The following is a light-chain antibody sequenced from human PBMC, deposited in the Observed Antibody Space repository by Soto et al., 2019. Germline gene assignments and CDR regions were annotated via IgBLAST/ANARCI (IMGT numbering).Light chain of an antibody. J-gene: IGKJ1*01. Sequence: EIVFTQSPATLSVSPGGGATLSCRASQSVSSHLALYQQKPGQGPRLLIYDASTRATGIPARFSGSGSGTEFTLTISSLQSEDFGVYYCQHYDVWPLTFGQGTKVDIK. CDR2: DAS. V-gene: IGKV3-15*01. CDR3: QHYDVWPLT. CDR1: QSVSSH.